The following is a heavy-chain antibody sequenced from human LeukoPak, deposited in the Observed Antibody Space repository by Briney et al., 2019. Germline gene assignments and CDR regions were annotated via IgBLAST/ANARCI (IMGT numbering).Heavy chain of an antibody. CDR1: GYTFIGYY. J-gene: IGHJ4*02. CDR2: INPNSGGT. D-gene: IGHD2-2*01. Sequence: ASVKVSCKASGYTFIGYYMHWVRQAPGQGLEWMGWINPNSGGTNYAQKFQGRVTMTRDTSISTAYMELSRLRSDDTAVYYCARDDGISSNFDYWGQGTLVTVSS. CDR3: ARDDGISSNFDY. V-gene: IGHV1-2*02.